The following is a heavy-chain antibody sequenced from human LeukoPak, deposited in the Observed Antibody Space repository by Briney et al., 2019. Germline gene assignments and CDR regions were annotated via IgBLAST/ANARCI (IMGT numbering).Heavy chain of an antibody. V-gene: IGHV1-2*02. CDR2: INPNSGGT. CDR3: AREGYYDILTGIPYYYYGMDV. J-gene: IGHJ6*02. D-gene: IGHD3-9*01. Sequence: ASVKVSCKASGYTFTGYYMHWVRQAPGQGLEWMGWINPNSGGTNYAQKFQGRVTMTTDTSTSTAYMELRSLRSDDTAVYYCAREGYYDILTGIPYYYYGMDVWGQGTTVTVSS. CDR1: GYTFTGYY.